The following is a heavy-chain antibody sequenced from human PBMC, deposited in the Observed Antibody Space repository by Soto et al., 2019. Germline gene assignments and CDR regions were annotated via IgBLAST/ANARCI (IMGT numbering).Heavy chain of an antibody. Sequence: SVKVSCKASGFTFISSAVQWVRQARGQRLEWIGWIVVGSGNTNYAQKFQERVTITRDMSTSTAYMELSSLRSEDAAVYYCAAADYYDSSGYYYGTDYWGQGTLVTVSS. D-gene: IGHD3-22*01. CDR2: IVVGSGNT. CDR1: GFTFISSA. J-gene: IGHJ4*02. V-gene: IGHV1-58*01. CDR3: AAADYYDSSGYYYGTDY.